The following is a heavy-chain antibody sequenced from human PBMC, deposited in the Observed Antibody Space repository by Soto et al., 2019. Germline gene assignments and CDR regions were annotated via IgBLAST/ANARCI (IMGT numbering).Heavy chain of an antibody. CDR2: ISYDGSNK. D-gene: IGHD3-10*01. CDR1: GFTFSSYG. J-gene: IGHJ6*02. V-gene: IGHV3-30*18. Sequence: PGGSLRLSCAASGFTFSSYGRHWVRQAPGKGLEWVAVISYDGSNKYYADSVKGRFTISRDNSKNTLYLQMNSLRAEDTAVYYCAKDSYGSGSYYNDHPPSYYYYGMDVWGQGTTVTVYS. CDR3: AKDSYGSGSYYNDHPPSYYYYGMDV.